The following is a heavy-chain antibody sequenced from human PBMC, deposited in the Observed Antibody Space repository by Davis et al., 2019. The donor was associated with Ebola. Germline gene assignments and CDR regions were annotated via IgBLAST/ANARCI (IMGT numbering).Heavy chain of an antibody. V-gene: IGHV3-53*01. D-gene: IGHD3-22*01. Sequence: GESLKISCAASGFTFSSYSMNWVRQAPGKGLEWVSVIYSGGSTYYADSVKGRFTISRDNSKNTLYLQMNSLRAEDTAVYYCARQWLLEYAFDIWGQGTMVTVSS. CDR1: GFTFSSYS. J-gene: IGHJ3*02. CDR2: IYSGGST. CDR3: ARQWLLEYAFDI.